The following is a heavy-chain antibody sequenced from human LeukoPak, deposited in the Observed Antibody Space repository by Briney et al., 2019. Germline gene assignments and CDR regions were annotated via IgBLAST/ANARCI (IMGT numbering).Heavy chain of an antibody. CDR2: FDTEVGET. V-gene: IGHV1-24*01. CDR3: ATGQYQLLYGCYYYGMDV. CDR1: GYTPTVLS. J-gene: IGHJ6*02. D-gene: IGHD2-2*02. Sequence: ASVNVSCKVSGYTPTVLSIHCVRRAPGKGLEWRGGFDTEVGETIYAQKLQGRVTMTEDTSTDTAYMELSSLRSEDKSVYYCATGQYQLLYGCYYYGMDVWGQGTTVTVSS.